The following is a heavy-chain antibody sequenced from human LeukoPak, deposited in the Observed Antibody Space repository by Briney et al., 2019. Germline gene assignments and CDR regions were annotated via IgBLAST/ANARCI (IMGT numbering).Heavy chain of an antibody. CDR1: GFTFSSYA. CDR3: AKAGYCSSTSCYSYPDGN. CDR2: ISGSGGST. V-gene: IGHV3-23*01. D-gene: IGHD2-2*02. Sequence: GGSLRLSCAASGFTFSSYAMSWVRQAPGKGLEWVSAISGSGGSTYYADSVKGRFTISRDNSKNTLYLQMNSLRAEDAAVYYCAKAGYCSSTSCYSYPDGNWGQGTLVTVSS. J-gene: IGHJ4*02.